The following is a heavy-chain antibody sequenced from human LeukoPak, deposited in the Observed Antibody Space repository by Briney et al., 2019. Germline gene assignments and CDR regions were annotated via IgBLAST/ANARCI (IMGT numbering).Heavy chain of an antibody. CDR2: INHSGST. V-gene: IGHV4-34*01. CDR3: ARTSFRSFDY. Sequence: SETLSLTCAVYGGSFSGYYWSWIRQPPGKGLEWIGEINHSGSTNYNPSLKSRVTISVDTSKNQFSLKLSSVTAADTAVYYCARTSFRSFDYWGQGTLVTVSS. CDR1: GGSFSGYY. J-gene: IGHJ4*02. D-gene: IGHD2-2*01.